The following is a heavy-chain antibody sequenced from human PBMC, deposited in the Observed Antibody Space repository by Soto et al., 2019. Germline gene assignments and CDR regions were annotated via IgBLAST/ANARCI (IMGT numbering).Heavy chain of an antibody. CDR1: GGSFSGYY. J-gene: IGHJ5*02. V-gene: IGHV4-34*01. CDR3: ARSPRSRNSFDP. Sequence: QVQLQQWGAGLLKPSETLSLTCAVYGGSFSGYYWSWIRQPPGKGLEWIGEINHSGSTNYNPSLKSRVTISVDTSKNQFSLKLSSVTAADTAVYYCARSPRSRNSFDPWGQGTLVTVSS. CDR2: INHSGST.